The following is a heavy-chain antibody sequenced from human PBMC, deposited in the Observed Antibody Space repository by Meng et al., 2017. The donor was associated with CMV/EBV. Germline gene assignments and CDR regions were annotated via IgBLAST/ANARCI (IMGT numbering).Heavy chain of an antibody. CDR3: AIIGYKEWDY. CDR1: GGSISSSSYY. D-gene: IGHD3-3*01. J-gene: IGHJ4*02. V-gene: IGHV4-39*07. CDR2: IYYSGST. Sequence: GSLRLSCTVSGGSISSSSYYWGWIRQPPGKGLEWIGSIYYSGSTYYNPSLKSRVTTSVDTSKNQFSLKLSSVTAADTAVYYCAIIGYKEWDYWGQGTLVTVSS.